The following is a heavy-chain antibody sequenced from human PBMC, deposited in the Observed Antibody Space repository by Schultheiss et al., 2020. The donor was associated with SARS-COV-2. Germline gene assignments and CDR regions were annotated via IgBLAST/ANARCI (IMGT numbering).Heavy chain of an antibody. J-gene: IGHJ4*02. CDR3: ARHVDYYDTSGSAFEH. CDR1: GGSISSGGYY. D-gene: IGHD3-22*01. V-gene: IGHV4-39*01. Sequence: SETLSLTCTVSGGSISSGGYYWSWIRQHPGKGLEWIGSIYYNGITHHHPSLKSRVTISADTSKNQLSLKLSSVTAADTAVYYCARHVDYYDTSGSAFEHWGQGTLVTVSS. CDR2: IYYNGIT.